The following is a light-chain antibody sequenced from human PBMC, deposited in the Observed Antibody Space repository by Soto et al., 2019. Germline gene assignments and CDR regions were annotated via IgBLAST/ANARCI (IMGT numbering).Light chain of an antibody. J-gene: IGKJ5*01. Sequence: EVGLTQSPGTLSLSPGEGATLSCRASQGVTSGYLAWYQQKPGQTPRLLIYGASRRASGIPDRFSGSGFGTDFTLTISRLEPEDFAVYYCQQYGSSPITFGQGTRLEIQ. V-gene: IGKV3-20*01. CDR2: GAS. CDR1: QGVTSGY. CDR3: QQYGSSPIT.